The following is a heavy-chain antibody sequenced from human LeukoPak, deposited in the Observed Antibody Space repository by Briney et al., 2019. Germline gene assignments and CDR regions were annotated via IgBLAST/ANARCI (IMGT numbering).Heavy chain of an antibody. Sequence: ASVKVSCKASGYTFTASYMHWVRQAPGQGLEWMGWINPNSGGTKFAQKFQGRVTMTRDTSVTTPYMELSRLGSDDTAVYYCARGRGSGTQPLSNWFDPWGQGTLVTVSS. CDR3: ARGRGSGTQPLSNWFDP. CDR2: INPNSGGT. D-gene: IGHD3-10*01. V-gene: IGHV1-2*02. CDR1: GYTFTASY. J-gene: IGHJ5*02.